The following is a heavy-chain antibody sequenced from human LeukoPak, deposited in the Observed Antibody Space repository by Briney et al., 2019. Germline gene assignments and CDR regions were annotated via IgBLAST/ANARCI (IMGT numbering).Heavy chain of an antibody. Sequence: GASVKVSCKASGYTFTSYDINWVRQATGQGLEWMGWMNPNSGGTNYAQKFQGRVTMTRDTSISTAYMELSRLRSDDTAVYYCARDGGSGSFDYYYMDVWGKGTTVTISS. V-gene: IGHV1-2*02. CDR2: MNPNSGGT. D-gene: IGHD3-10*01. CDR1: GYTFTSYD. J-gene: IGHJ6*03. CDR3: ARDGGSGSFDYYYMDV.